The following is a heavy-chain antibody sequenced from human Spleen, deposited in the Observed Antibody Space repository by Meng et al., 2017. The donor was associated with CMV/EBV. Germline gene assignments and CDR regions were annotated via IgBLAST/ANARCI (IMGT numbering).Heavy chain of an antibody. CDR3: ARVNGILGAFPLDY. CDR1: GDSIRSSDW. Sequence: VAGDSIRSSDWWSWVRQPPGKGLEWIGEIYHSRSTNYNPSLKSRVTISVDKSKNHFSLKLNSVTAADTALYYCARVNGILGAFPLDYWGRGILVTVSS. J-gene: IGHJ4*02. CDR2: IYHSRST. D-gene: IGHD1-26*01. V-gene: IGHV4-4*02.